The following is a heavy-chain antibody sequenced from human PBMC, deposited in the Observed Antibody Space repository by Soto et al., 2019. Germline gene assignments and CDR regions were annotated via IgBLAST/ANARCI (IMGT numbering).Heavy chain of an antibody. Sequence: GSLRLSFAASGLTFSGNGMNWVRKAPGKGLEWISYITSSSGSTMYYADSVKRRFTISRDNAKNSVYLQMNSLRDEDLPVYEWARDLYAGMGFWGQGTMVTVSS. D-gene: IGHD2-2*01. CDR1: GLTFSGNG. CDR2: ITSSSGSTM. J-gene: IGHJ6*02. V-gene: IGHV3-48*02. CDR3: ARDLYAGMGF.